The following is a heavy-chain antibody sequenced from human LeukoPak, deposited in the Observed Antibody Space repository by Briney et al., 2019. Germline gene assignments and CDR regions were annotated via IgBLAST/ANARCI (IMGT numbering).Heavy chain of an antibody. V-gene: IGHV3-21*01. CDR2: ISSSSSYI. J-gene: IGHJ4*02. Sequence: PGGSLRLSCAASGLTFSSYSMNWVRQAPGKGLEWVSSISSSSSYIYYADSVKGRFTISRDNAKNSLYLQMNSLRAEDTAVYYCAKHSMDYGDYVGEDYWGQGTLVTVSS. D-gene: IGHD4-17*01. CDR3: AKHSMDYGDYVGEDY. CDR1: GLTFSSYS.